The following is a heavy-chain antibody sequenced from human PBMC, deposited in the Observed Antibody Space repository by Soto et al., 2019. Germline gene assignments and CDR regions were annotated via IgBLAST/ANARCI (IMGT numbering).Heavy chain of an antibody. D-gene: IGHD3-3*01. CDR3: ARAPPAYDFWSGYYYFDY. J-gene: IGHJ4*02. CDR2: ISSSGSTI. CDR1: GFTFSDYY. V-gene: IGHV3-11*01. Sequence: GGSLRLPCAASGFTFSDYYMSWIRQAPGKGLEWVSYISSSGSTIYYADSVKGRFTISRDNAKNSLYLQMNSLRAEDTAVYYCARAPPAYDFWSGYYYFDYWGQGTLVTVSS.